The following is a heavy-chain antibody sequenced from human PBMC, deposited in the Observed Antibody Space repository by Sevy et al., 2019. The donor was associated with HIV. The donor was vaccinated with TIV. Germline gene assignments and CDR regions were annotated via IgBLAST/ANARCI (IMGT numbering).Heavy chain of an antibody. D-gene: IGHD6-13*01. J-gene: IGHJ4*02. Sequence: GESLKISCRGSGYRFTNYWIAWVRQMPGKGLEWMGMIYPGDSDTRYSPSFQGQVTISADKSINTAYLQLSGLRASDTAMYYCARSIAASYLDYWGLGTLVTVSS. CDR3: ARSIAASYLDY. V-gene: IGHV5-51*01. CDR1: GYRFTNYW. CDR2: IYPGDSDT.